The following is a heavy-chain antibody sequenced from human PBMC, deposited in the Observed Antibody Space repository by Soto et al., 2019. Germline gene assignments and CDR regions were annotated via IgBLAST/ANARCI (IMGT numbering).Heavy chain of an antibody. Sequence: GGSLRLSCAASGFTFRNYGMNWVRQAPGKGLEWVSYIGIGSSTKYYADSVKGRFTISRDNSKNLLYLQMNSLGAEDTAVYYCAKDYYDTLTGYYGPDYWGQGTLVTVSS. J-gene: IGHJ4*02. CDR1: GFTFRNYG. V-gene: IGHV3-48*01. D-gene: IGHD3-9*01. CDR3: AKDYYDTLTGYYGPDY. CDR2: IGIGSSTK.